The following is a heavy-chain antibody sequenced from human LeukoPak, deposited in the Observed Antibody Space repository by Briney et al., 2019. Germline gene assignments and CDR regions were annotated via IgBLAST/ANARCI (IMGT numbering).Heavy chain of an antibody. CDR1: GYTVTSYY. D-gene: IGHD2-2*02. CDR3: ARDTYCSSTSCYTYYYYGMDV. CDR2: INPSGGST. J-gene: IGHJ6*02. Sequence: ASVKVSCKASGYTVTSYYMHWVRQAPGQGLEWMGIINPSGGSTSYPQKFRGRVTMTRDTSTSTVYMELSSLRSEDTAVYYCARDTYCSSTSCYTYYYYGMDVWGQGTTVTVSS. V-gene: IGHV1-46*01.